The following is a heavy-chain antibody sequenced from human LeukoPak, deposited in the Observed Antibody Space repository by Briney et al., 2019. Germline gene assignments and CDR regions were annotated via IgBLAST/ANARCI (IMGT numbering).Heavy chain of an antibody. CDR1: GGTFSSYA. CDR3: ASYKWISNTAYYYYYMGV. Sequence: ASVKVSCKASGGTFSSYAISWVRQAPGQGLEWMGGIIPIFGTANYAQKFQGRVTITADESTSTAYMELSSLRSEDTAVYYCASYKWISNTAYYYYYMGVWGKGTTVTVSS. V-gene: IGHV1-69*13. CDR2: IIPIFGTA. J-gene: IGHJ6*03. D-gene: IGHD1-1*01.